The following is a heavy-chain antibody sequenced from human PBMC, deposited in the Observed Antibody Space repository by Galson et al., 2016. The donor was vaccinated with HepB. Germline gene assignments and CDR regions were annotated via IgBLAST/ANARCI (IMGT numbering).Heavy chain of an antibody. J-gene: IGHJ4*02. CDR2: IKQDGIDK. CDR3: ARTDPYDDGWFGY. Sequence: SLRLSCAASGFSISSHWMSWVRQAPGKGLEWVANIKQDGIDKRYVDSVKGRFSISRDKAKNFLSLQMNSLRAEDTAVYYCARTDPYDDGWFGYWGQGALVTVSS. V-gene: IGHV3-7*01. CDR1: GFSISSHW. D-gene: IGHD3-3*01.